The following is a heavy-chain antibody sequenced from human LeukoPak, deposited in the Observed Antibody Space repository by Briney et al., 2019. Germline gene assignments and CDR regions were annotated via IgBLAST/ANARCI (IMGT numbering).Heavy chain of an antibody. CDR2: ISGSGGST. CDR1: GFTFSSYA. V-gene: IGHV3-23*01. Sequence: GGSLRLSCAASGFTFSSYAMSWVRQAPGKGLEWVSAISGSGGSTYYADSVKGRFTISRDNSKNTLYLQMNSLRAEDTAVYHCAEDKVSGSDYYYGMDVWGQGTTVTVSS. D-gene: IGHD1-26*01. CDR3: AEDKVSGSDYYYGMDV. J-gene: IGHJ6*02.